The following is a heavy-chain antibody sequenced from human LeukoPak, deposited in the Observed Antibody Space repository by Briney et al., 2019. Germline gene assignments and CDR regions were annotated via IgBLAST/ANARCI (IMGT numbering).Heavy chain of an antibody. D-gene: IGHD2-21*02. CDR1: GGTFSSYA. CDR3: ARDGGYCGGDCCGAVGEYFQH. J-gene: IGHJ1*01. Sequence: SVKVSCKASGGTFSSYAISWVRQAPGQGLEWMGGIIPIFGTANYAQKFQGRVTITADESTSTAYMELSSLRSEDTAVYYCARDGGYCGGDCCGAVGEYFQHWGQGTLVTVSS. CDR2: IIPIFGTA. V-gene: IGHV1-69*01.